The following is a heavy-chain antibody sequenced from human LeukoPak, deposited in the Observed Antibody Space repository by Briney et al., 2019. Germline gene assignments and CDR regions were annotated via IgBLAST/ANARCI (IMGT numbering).Heavy chain of an antibody. V-gene: IGHV3-23*01. CDR1: GFAFSNYA. D-gene: IGHD5-12*01. CDR2: IGGSGADT. J-gene: IGHJ4*02. CDR3: AKDLSPSGGF. Sequence: PGGSLRLSCAASGFAFSNYAMSWVRQTPGKGLEWVSSIGGSGADTYAAGSVKGRFIISRDNSKNTLYLQMNSLRVEDTAIYYCAKDLSPSGGFWGQGALVTVSS.